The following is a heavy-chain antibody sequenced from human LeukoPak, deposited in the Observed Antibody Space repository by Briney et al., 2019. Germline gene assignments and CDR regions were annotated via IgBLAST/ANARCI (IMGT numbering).Heavy chain of an antibody. CDR3: TTREERQWLVPPHY. V-gene: IGHV3-15*01. CDR2: IKSKTDGGTT. J-gene: IGHJ4*02. CDR1: GFTFSNAW. Sequence: NSGGSLRLSCAASGFTFSNAWMSWVRQAPGKGLEWVGRIKSKTDGGTTDYAAPVKGRFTISRDDSKNTLYLQMNSLKTEDTAVYYCTTREERQWLVPPHYWGQGTLVTVSS. D-gene: IGHD6-19*01.